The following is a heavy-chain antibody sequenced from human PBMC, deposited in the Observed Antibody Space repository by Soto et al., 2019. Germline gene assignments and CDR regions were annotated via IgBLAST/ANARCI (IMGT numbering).Heavy chain of an antibody. D-gene: IGHD3-10*01. V-gene: IGHV3-23*01. CDR2: VSGGGDTT. J-gene: IGHJ2*01. CDR3: ARKVPGSTSLPIYWYVDL. Sequence: EVKLLESGGGLVQPGGSLRLSCEGYGFTYINYAMNWVRQAPGEGLEWVSAVSGGGDTTFYADSVKGRFTISRDNSKNTVSLQINSLGVEDTAGYYCARKVPGSTSLPIYWYVDLWGRGTLVTVSS. CDR1: GFTYINYA.